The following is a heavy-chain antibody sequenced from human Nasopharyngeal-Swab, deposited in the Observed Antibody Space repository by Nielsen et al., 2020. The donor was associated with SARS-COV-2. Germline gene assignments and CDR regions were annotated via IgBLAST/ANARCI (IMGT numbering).Heavy chain of an antibody. CDR2: ISAYNRNT. D-gene: IGHD3-22*01. CDR3: ARGRYDSSPGDY. CDR1: GYTFTNYG. V-gene: IGHV1-18*04. J-gene: IGHJ4*02. Sequence: ASVKVSCKASGYTFTNYGITWVRQAPGQGLEWMGWISAYNRNTNYAHKLQDRVTLTTDTSTNTVYMEVRSLRSDDTAMYYCARGRYDSSPGDYWGQGTLVTVSS.